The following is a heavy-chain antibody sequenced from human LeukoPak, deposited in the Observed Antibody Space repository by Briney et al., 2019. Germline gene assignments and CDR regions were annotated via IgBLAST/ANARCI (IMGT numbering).Heavy chain of an antibody. V-gene: IGHV3-23*01. D-gene: IGHD6-19*01. J-gene: IGHJ4*02. Sequence: GGSLRLSCAASGFTFSSYAMSWVRQAPGKGLEWVSAISGSGGSTYYADSVKGRFTISRDNSKNTLYLQMNSLRAEDTAVYYCATSWLAQYGSFYWGQGTLVTVSS. CDR1: GFTFSSYA. CDR2: ISGSGGST. CDR3: ATSWLAQYGSFY.